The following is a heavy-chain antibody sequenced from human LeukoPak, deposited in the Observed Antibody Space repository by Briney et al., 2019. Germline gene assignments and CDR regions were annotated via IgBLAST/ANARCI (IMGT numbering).Heavy chain of an antibody. V-gene: IGHV4-34*01. CDR3: ARHYRSSSYLY. Sequence: PSETLSLTCAVYGESISGYWWSWIRQPPGKGLEWIGEINHSGSTNYSPSLKSRVTLSVDTSKNQFSLRLSSVTAADTAVYLCARHYRSSSYLYWGQGTLVTVSS. CDR2: INHSGST. D-gene: IGHD6-6*01. J-gene: IGHJ4*02. CDR1: GESISGYW.